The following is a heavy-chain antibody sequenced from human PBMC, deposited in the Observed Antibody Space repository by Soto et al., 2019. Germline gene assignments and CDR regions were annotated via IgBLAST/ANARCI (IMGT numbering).Heavy chain of an antibody. CDR2: IYHSGST. Sequence: QLQLQESGSGLVKPSQTLSLTCAVSGGSISSGGYSWSWIRQPPGKGLEWIGYIYHSGSTYYNPSLKSRGTISVDRSKNQFSLKLSSVTAADTAVYYCARDGSDYGGNLENWGQGTLVTVSS. J-gene: IGHJ4*02. V-gene: IGHV4-30-2*01. CDR1: GGSISSGGYS. CDR3: ARDGSDYGGNLEN. D-gene: IGHD4-17*01.